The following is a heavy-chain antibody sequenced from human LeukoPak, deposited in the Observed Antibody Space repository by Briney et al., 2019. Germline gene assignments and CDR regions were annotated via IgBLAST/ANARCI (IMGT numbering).Heavy chain of an antibody. J-gene: IGHJ6*03. V-gene: IGHV4-34*01. CDR2: INHSGST. CDR1: GGSFSGYY. CDR3: ARGPFVPLSYYDSSGYHRPHYYYYMDV. D-gene: IGHD3-22*01. Sequence: SETLSLTCAVYGGSFSGYYWSWIRQPPGKGLEWIGEINHSGSTNYNPSLKSRVTISVDTSKNQFSLKLSSVTAADTAVYYCARGPFVPLSYYDSSGYHRPHYYYYMDVWGKGTTVTVSS.